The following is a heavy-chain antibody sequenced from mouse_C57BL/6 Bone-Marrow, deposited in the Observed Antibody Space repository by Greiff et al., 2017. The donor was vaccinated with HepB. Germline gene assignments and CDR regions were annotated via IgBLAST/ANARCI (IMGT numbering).Heavy chain of an antibody. V-gene: IGHV5-4*03. CDR2: ISDGGSYT. CDR3: ARGGPTIVTTWYFDV. J-gene: IGHJ1*03. D-gene: IGHD2-5*01. CDR1: GFTFSSYA. Sequence: EVKLVESGGGLVKPGGSLKLSCAASGFTFSSYAMSWVRQTPEKRLEWVATISDGGSYTYYPDNVKGRFTISRDNAKNKLYLQMSHLKSEDTAMYYCARGGPTIVTTWYFDVWGTGTTVTVSS.